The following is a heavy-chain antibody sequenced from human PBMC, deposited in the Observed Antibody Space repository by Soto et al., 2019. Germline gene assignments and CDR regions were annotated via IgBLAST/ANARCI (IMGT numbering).Heavy chain of an antibody. J-gene: IGHJ4*02. CDR2: IYYSGST. CDR1: GDSVSSGSYY. V-gene: IGHV4-61*01. CDR3: ASTKRYYYDSSGYYYGDYFDY. Sequence: TSETLSLTCTVSGDSVSSGSYYWSWIRQPPGKGLEWIGYIYYSGSTNYNPSLKSRVTISVDTSKNQFSLKLSSVTAADTAVYYCASTKRYYYDSSGYYYGDYFDYWGQGTLVTVSS. D-gene: IGHD3-22*01.